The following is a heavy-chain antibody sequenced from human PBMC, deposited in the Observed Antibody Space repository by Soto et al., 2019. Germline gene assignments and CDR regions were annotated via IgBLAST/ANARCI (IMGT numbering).Heavy chain of an antibody. V-gene: IGHV4-34*01. D-gene: IGHD3-16*01. CDR2: INHSGST. J-gene: IGHJ4*02. Sequence: PSGTLSRTCVVYGGCFSGYYWSWIRQPPGKGLEWIGEINHSGSTNYNPSLKSRVTISVDTSKNQFSLKLSSVTAADTAVYYCARGLGYWGQGTVVTVSS. CDR1: GGCFSGYY. CDR3: ARGLGY.